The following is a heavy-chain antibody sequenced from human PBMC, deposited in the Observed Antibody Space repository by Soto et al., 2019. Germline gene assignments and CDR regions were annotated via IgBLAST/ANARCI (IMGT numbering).Heavy chain of an antibody. J-gene: IGHJ6*02. CDR3: ARDQYDFPSGDYYYAMEV. Sequence: QVQLQESGPGLVKPSETLSLTCTVSGCSVSSESHYWSCIRQTPGKGLEWIGYIYYTGSTNYNPSLKGRVTMSVDTSRDQVYLRLRSVTRAYTAVYYCARDQYDFPSGDYYYAMEVWGQGTKVTVSS. D-gene: IGHD3-3*01. V-gene: IGHV4-61*01. CDR2: IYYTGST. CDR1: GCSVSSESHY.